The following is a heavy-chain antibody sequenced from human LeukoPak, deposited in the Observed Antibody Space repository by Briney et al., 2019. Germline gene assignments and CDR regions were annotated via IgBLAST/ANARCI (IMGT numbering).Heavy chain of an antibody. CDR3: ARFRGYFHESYFDS. J-gene: IGHJ4*02. V-gene: IGHV1-18*01. CDR2: ISVYNGKT. CDR1: GYTFSSFG. Sequence: ASVKVSCKASGYTFSSFGFAWVRQAPGQDLEWMGWISVYNGKTDSAQDLQGRVTMTTDTSTSTAYMELRSLRSDDTAMYYCARFRGYFHESYFDSWGQGTLVTVSS. D-gene: IGHD3-22*01.